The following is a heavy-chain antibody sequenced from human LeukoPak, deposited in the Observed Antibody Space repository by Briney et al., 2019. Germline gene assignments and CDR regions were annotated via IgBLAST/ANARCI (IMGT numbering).Heavy chain of an antibody. D-gene: IGHD1-26*01. Sequence: GGSLRLSCAASGFTFSSYAMSWVRQAPGKGLEWVSAISGSGGSTYYADSVKGRFTISRDNSKNTLYLQMNSLRAEDTAVYYCARDVVGATYFDWGQGTLVTVSS. CDR1: GFTFSSYA. V-gene: IGHV3-23*01. CDR3: ARDVVGATYFD. CDR2: ISGSGGST. J-gene: IGHJ4*02.